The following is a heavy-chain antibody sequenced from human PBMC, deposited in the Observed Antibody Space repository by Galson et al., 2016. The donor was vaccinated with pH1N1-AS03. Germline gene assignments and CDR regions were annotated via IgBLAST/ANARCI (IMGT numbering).Heavy chain of an antibody. D-gene: IGHD6-6*01. V-gene: IGHV3-21*01. CDR2: IIDSSAYT. CDR3: AVCSSLAAPPYY. J-gene: IGHJ4*02. CDR1: GFTFSSDN. Sequence: SLRLSCGTSGFTFSSDNMNCVIHAPGKRLEWLSSIIDSSAYTHYEASVKGRFTISIDNAKDSLFLQMNSLRVEDTAVYYCAVCSSLAAPPYYWGQGTLVLVSS.